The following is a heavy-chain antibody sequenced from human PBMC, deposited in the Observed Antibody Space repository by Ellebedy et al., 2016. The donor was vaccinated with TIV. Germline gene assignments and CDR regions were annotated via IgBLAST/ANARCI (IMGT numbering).Heavy chain of an antibody. CDR3: ARGGFDAYYLDY. CDR1: GFTFSRYW. Sequence: GESLKISCVVSGFTFSRYWMHWVRQAPGKGLVWVSRINRDGTTTDYAGSVEGRVTISRDNAKNTVYLYMNSLRADDTAVYYCARGGFDAYYLDYWGQGILVTVSS. V-gene: IGHV3-74*01. CDR2: INRDGTTT. J-gene: IGHJ4*02.